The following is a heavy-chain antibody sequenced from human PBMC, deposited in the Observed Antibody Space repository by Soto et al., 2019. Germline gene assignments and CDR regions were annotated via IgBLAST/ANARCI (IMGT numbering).Heavy chain of an antibody. CDR2: INHSGMT. CDR3: AKDLLERPY. V-gene: IGHV4-34*01. CDR1: GGSFMVYS. J-gene: IGHJ4*02. D-gene: IGHD1-1*01. Sequence: LSLTCAGDGGSFMVYSWSWIRQPPGKGLEWIGDINHSGMTHYNPSLESRVSMSVDSSKNQFSLKLNSVTAADTAVYYCAKDLLERPYWGQGTLVTVSS.